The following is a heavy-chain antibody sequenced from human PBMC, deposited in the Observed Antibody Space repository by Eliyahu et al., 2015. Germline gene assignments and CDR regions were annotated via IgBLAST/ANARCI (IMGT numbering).Heavy chain of an antibody. J-gene: IGHJ4*02. D-gene: IGHD1-26*01. CDR1: GXTVSSNY. Sequence: EVQLVESGGGLVQPGGSLXXSXAAXGXTVSSNYMSWVRQAPGKGLEWVSVIYSGGSTYYADSVKGRFTISRDNSKNTLYLQMNSLRAEDTAVYYCARGWELRTGDFDYWGQGTLVTVSS. V-gene: IGHV3-66*02. CDR2: IYSGGST. CDR3: ARGWELRTGDFDY.